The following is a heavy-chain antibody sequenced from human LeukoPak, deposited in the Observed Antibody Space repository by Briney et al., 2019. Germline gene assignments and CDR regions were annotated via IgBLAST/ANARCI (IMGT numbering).Heavy chain of an antibody. V-gene: IGHV4-4*07. CDR3: ARDPYYDILTGYLIRGAFDI. D-gene: IGHD3-9*01. Sequence: SETLSLTCTVSGGSINTYYWSWLRQPAGKGLEWIGRIYSSGTTDYNPSLKSRVTMSVDTSKNQFSLKLNSVTAADTAVYYCARDPYYDILTGYLIRGAFDIWGLGTVVTVSS. CDR2: IYSSGTT. CDR1: GGSINTYY. J-gene: IGHJ3*02.